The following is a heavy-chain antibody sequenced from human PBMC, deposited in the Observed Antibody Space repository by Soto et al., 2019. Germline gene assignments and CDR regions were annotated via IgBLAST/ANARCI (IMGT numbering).Heavy chain of an antibody. CDR2: MYWDDDK. D-gene: IGHD3-3*01. CDR1: GFSLTTSGVG. J-gene: IGHJ4*02. V-gene: IGHV2-5*02. CDR3: AHRVLRTVFGLVTTTAIYFDF. Sequence: QITLNESGPTVVRPTETLPLTCRFSGFSLTTSGVGVGWIRQSPGKAPEWLALMYWDDDKRYSASLKSRLTITKDTSKKQVVLTVSDLDPTDTATYDCAHRVLRTVFGLVTTTAIYFDFWGQGTPVAVSS.